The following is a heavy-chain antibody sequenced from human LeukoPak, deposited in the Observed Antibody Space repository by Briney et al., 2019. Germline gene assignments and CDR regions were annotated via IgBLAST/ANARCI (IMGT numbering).Heavy chain of an antibody. J-gene: IGHJ4*02. CDR2: ISYDGSNK. Sequence: GGSLRLSCAASGFTFSSYAMHWVRQAPGKGLEWVAIISYDGSNKYYADSVKGRFTISRDNFKNTLYLQMNSLRTEDTAVYYCARDFYFDSSPSNWGQGTLVTVSS. CDR3: ARDFYFDSSPSN. V-gene: IGHV3-30*04. D-gene: IGHD6-6*01. CDR1: GFTFSSYA.